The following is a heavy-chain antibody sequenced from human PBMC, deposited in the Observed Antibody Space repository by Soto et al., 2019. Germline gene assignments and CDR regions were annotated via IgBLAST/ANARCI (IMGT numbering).Heavy chain of an antibody. Sequence: GGSLRLSCAASGFTFSTYSMTWVRQAPGKGLEWVAHMTATGGTTYYADSVKGRFTISRDASRNILYLQMNSLRVEDTALDYCAKCMQAYWNYDAHHIWRQGTLVTVSS. CDR1: GFTFSTYS. CDR3: AKCMQAYWNYDAHHI. CDR2: MTATGGTT. D-gene: IGHD1-7*01. V-gene: IGHV3-23*01. J-gene: IGHJ3*02.